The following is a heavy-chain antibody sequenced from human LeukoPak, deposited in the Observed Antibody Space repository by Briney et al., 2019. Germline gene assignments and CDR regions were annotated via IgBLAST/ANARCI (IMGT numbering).Heavy chain of an antibody. CDR3: AKDKRDYFGDYFGMDV. CDR1: GFTFSSYW. J-gene: IGHJ6*02. V-gene: IGHV3-7*01. CDR2: IKQDGSEK. Sequence: GGSLRLSCAASGFTFSSYWMSWVRQAPGKGLEWVANIKQDGSEKYYVDTVKGRVTISRDNSKNTLYLQMNSLRAEDTAVYYCAKDKRDYFGDYFGMDVWGQGTTVTVSS. D-gene: IGHD2/OR15-2a*01.